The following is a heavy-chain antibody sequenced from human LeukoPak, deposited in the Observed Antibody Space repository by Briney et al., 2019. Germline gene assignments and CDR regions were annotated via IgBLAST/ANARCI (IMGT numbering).Heavy chain of an antibody. CDR3: ARGGYSFDY. V-gene: IGHV3-7*01. CDR1: GFSLSGYW. Sequence: GGSLRLSCAASGFSLSGYWMTWVRQAPGKGLEWVARLHADGVEQDYVDSVTGRFTMSGDNAKNSLDLQMNSLRVEDTAVYYCARGGYSFDYLGQGTLVVVST. D-gene: IGHD5-18*01. CDR2: LHADGVEQ. J-gene: IGHJ4*02.